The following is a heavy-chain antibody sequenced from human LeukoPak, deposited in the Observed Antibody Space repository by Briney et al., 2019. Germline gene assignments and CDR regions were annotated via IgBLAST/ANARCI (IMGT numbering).Heavy chain of an antibody. J-gene: IGHJ4*02. Sequence: GGSLRLSCADSGFTVSSNYMRWVRQAPGKGLEWVGFIRSKAYGGTTEYAASVKGRFTISRDDSKSIAYLQMNSLKTEDTAVYYCTSPYSSGWRGGGDYWGQGTLVTVSS. D-gene: IGHD6-19*01. CDR3: TSPYSSGWRGGGDY. CDR1: GFTVSSNY. CDR2: IRSKAYGGTT. V-gene: IGHV3-49*04.